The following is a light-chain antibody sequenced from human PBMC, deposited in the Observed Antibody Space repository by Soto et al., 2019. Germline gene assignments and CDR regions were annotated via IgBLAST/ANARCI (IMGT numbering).Light chain of an antibody. CDR1: SSDVGGYNY. CDR3: TSYTVTSTYV. CDR2: EVT. J-gene: IGLJ1*01. V-gene: IGLV2-14*01. Sequence: QSVLTQPASVSGSPGQSITISCTGTSSDVGGYNYVSWYQQHPGKAPKLLIYEVTNRPSGVSRRFSGSKSGITASLTISGLQAEDEADYYCTSYTVTSTYVFGSGTKVTVL.